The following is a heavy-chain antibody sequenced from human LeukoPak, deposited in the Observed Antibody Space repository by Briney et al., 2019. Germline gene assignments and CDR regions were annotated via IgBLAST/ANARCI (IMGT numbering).Heavy chain of an antibody. CDR2: IGGTGGFIT. J-gene: IGHJ4*02. V-gene: IGHV3-23*01. Sequence: PGGSLRLSCAASGFTFSDYSMNWVRQAPGKGLEWVSGIGGTGGFITYYAESVKGRSTVSRDNSKNKLYLQMNSLRADDTAIYYCARDLGWLHYEDWGQGTLVTVSS. CDR1: GFTFSDYS. D-gene: IGHD5-12*01. CDR3: ARDLGWLHYED.